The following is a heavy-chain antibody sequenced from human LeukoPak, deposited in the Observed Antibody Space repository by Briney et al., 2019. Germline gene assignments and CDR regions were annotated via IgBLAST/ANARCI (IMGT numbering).Heavy chain of an antibody. CDR2: ISSSSDYI. CDR1: GFTLSSYT. J-gene: IGHJ4*02. Sequence: GGSLRLSCAASGFTLSSYTMNWVRQSPGKGLEWVSSISSSSDYIYYADSLKGRFTISRDNAKNSLYLQMNSLRAEDTAVYYCARDAGDRSGGSCYGLDYWGQGTLVTVSS. CDR3: ARDAGDRSGGSCYGLDY. V-gene: IGHV3-21*01. D-gene: IGHD2-15*01.